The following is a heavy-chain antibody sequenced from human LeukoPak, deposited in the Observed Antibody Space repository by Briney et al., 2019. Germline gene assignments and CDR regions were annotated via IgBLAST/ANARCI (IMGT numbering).Heavy chain of an antibody. V-gene: IGHV3-20*04. J-gene: IGHJ4*02. CDR2: INWNGGST. CDR3: ASSAILTGYYTGHDY. D-gene: IGHD3-9*01. Sequence: GGSLRLSCAASGFTFDDYGMTWVRHAPGKGLEWVSGINWNGGSTGYVDSVKGRFTISRDNAKNTLYLQMNSLRAEDTAVYYCASSAILTGYYTGHDYWGQGTLVTVSS. CDR1: GFTFDDYG.